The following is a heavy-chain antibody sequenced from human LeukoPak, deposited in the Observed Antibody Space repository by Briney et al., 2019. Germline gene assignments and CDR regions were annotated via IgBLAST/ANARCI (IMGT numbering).Heavy chain of an antibody. CDR2: ISGSGGST. Sequence: GGSLRLSCAASGFTFSSYAMSWVRQAPGKGLEWVSAISGSGGSTYYADSVKGRFTISRDNSKNTLYLQMNSLRAEDTAVYYCAKEWCSGGSCYPYANWFDPWGQGTLVTVSS. D-gene: IGHD2-15*01. V-gene: IGHV3-23*01. CDR1: GFTFSSYA. CDR3: AKEWCSGGSCYPYANWFDP. J-gene: IGHJ5*02.